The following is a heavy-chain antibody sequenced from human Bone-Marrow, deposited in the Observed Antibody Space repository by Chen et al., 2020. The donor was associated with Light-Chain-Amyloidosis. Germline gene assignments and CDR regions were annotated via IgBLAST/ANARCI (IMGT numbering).Heavy chain of an antibody. CDR2: IYPDDSDA. CDR3: ARRRDGYNFDY. J-gene: IGHJ4*02. Sequence: EVQLEQAGPEGKKPGESLKISGKVSGYTLPNYWIGWVPQMPGKGLEWIGVIYPDDSDASYSPSFEGQVTISADKSITTAYLQWRSLKASDTAMYYCARRRDGYNFDYWGQGTLVTVSS. D-gene: IGHD5-12*01. CDR1: GYTLPNYW. V-gene: IGHV5-51*01.